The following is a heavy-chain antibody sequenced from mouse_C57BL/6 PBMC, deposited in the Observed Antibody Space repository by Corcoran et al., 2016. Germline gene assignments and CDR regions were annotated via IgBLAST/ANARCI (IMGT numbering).Heavy chain of an antibody. V-gene: IGHV9-3*01. CDR2: INTYSGVP. Sequence: QIQLVQSGPELKKPGETVKISCKASGYTFTTYGLSWVQQAPGKGFKWRGWINTYSGVPTYADDFKGRFAFSLETSASTAYLQINNLKNEDTATYCCATNPLYYGSPWFAYWGQGTLVTVSA. CDR3: ATNPLYYGSPWFAY. J-gene: IGHJ3*01. D-gene: IGHD1-1*01. CDR1: GYTFTTYG.